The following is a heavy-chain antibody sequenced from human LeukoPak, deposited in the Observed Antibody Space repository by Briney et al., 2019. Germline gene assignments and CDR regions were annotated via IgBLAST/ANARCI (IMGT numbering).Heavy chain of an antibody. CDR2: IYYSGST. Sequence: PSETLSLTCTVSGGSISSRSHYWVWIRQPPGKGLEWIGSIYYSGSTYYNPSLKSRVTISVDTSKNQFSLKLSSVTAADTAVYYCARHNPTAVWFDPWGQGTLVTVSS. J-gene: IGHJ5*02. CDR1: GGSISSRSHY. CDR3: ARHNPTAVWFDP. V-gene: IGHV4-39*01. D-gene: IGHD4-11*01.